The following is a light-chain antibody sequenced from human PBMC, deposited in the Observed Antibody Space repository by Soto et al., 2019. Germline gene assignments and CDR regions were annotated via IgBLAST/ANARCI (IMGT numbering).Light chain of an antibody. CDR1: QSVRTY. V-gene: IGKV3-11*01. J-gene: IGKJ5*01. CDR2: DAS. CDR3: QQRNSWPPIT. Sequence: EIVLTQSPVTLSLSPGERATLSCRASQSVRTYLAWYQVKPGQAPRLLIYDASSRASGVPARFSGSGSGTDFTLTISSLEPEDFALYHCQQRNSWPPITFGQGTRLEIK.